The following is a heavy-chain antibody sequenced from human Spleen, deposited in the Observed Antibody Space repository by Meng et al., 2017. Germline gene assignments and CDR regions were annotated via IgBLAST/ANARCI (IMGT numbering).Heavy chain of an antibody. CDR3: ARGPTTMAHDFDY. Sequence: AQLQQWVGGLLKPSETLSRTCVVSGGSFSDYYWSWIRQPPGKGLEWIGEINHSGSTNYNPSLESRATISVDTSQNNLSLKLSSVTAADSAVYYCARGPTTMAHDFDYWGQGTLVTVSS. V-gene: IGHV4-34*01. CDR2: INHSGST. CDR1: GGSFSDYY. D-gene: IGHD4-11*01. J-gene: IGHJ4*02.